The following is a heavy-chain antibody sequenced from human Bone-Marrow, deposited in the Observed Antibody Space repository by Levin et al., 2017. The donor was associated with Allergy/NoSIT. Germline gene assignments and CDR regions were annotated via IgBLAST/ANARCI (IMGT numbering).Heavy chain of an antibody. CDR3: AKDKGSGYDVGFPSG. D-gene: IGHD5-12*01. J-gene: IGHJ4*02. CDR2: ISYDGSNK. V-gene: IGHV3-30*18. CDR1: GFTFSSYG. Sequence: GESLKISCAASGFTFSSYGMHWVRQAPGKGLEWVAVISYDGSNKYYADSVKGRFTISRDNSKNTLYLQMNSLRAEDTAVYYCAKDKGSGYDVGFPSGWGQGTLVTVSS.